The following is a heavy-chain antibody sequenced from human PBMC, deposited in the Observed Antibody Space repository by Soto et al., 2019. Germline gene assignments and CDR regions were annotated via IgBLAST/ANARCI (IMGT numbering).Heavy chain of an antibody. Sequence: EVQLVESGGGLVQPGGSLRLSCAASGFTFSNYWMLWVRQAPGKGLVWVSRVNGDGSTTNYADSVKGRFTISRDNAKNTLYLQMNSLRAEDTAVYYCARGSNPFDYWGQGTLVTVSS. J-gene: IGHJ4*02. CDR1: GFTFSNYW. CDR2: VNGDGSTT. CDR3: ARGSNPFDY. V-gene: IGHV3-74*01. D-gene: IGHD6-6*01.